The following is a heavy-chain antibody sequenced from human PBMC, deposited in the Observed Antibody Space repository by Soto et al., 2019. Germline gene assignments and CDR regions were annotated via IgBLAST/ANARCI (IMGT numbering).Heavy chain of an antibody. Sequence: PGGSPRLSCAASGFTFSTYNMNWVRQAPGKGLEWISYISSSSSTIYYADSVKGRFTISRDNAKNSLYLQMNSLRDEDTAVYYCARVYNDYLNYWGQGTLVTVS. CDR3: ARVYNDYLNY. V-gene: IGHV3-48*02. J-gene: IGHJ4*02. D-gene: IGHD3-10*01. CDR2: ISSSSSTI. CDR1: GFTFSTYN.